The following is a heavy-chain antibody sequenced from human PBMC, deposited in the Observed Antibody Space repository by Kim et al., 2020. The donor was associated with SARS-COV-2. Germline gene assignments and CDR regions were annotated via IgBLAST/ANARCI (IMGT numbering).Heavy chain of an antibody. CDR3: ARALITMVRGVIAPSDY. CDR2: ISYDGSNK. J-gene: IGHJ4*02. CDR1: GFTFSSYA. D-gene: IGHD3-10*01. Sequence: GGSLRLSCAASGFTFSSYAMHWVRQAPGKGLEWVAVISYDGSNKYYADSVKGRFTISRDNSKNTLYLQMNSLRAEDTAVYYCARALITMVRGVIAPSDYWGQGTLVTVSS. V-gene: IGHV3-30*04.